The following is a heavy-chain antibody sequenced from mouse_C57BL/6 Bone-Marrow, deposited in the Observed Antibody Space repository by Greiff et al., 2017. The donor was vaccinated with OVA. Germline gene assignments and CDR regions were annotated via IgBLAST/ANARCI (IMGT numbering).Heavy chain of an antibody. J-gene: IGHJ2*01. CDR3: ARVPPLGSAYFDY. Sequence: QVQLQQPGAELVTPGASVKMSCKASGYTFTSYWITWVKQRPGQGLEWIGDIYPGSGSTNYNEKFKSKGTLTVDTSSSTAYMRLSSLTSEDSAVYYCARVPPLGSAYFDYRGQGTTLTVSS. CDR1: GYTFTSYW. V-gene: IGHV1-55*01. D-gene: IGHD1-1*01. CDR2: IYPGSGST.